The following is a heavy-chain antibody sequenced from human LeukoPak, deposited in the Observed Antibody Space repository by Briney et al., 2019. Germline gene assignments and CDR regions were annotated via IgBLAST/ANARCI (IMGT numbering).Heavy chain of an antibody. D-gene: IGHD3-10*01. CDR2: INTNTGNP. Sequence: ASVKVSCKASGYTFTSYAMNWVRQAPRQGLEWMGWINTNTGNPTYAQGFTGRFVFSLDTSVSTAYLQISSLKAEDTAVYYCARGGITMVRGVSYYYYMDVWGKGTTVTVSS. J-gene: IGHJ6*03. V-gene: IGHV7-4-1*02. CDR1: GYTFTSYA. CDR3: ARGGITMVRGVSYYYYMDV.